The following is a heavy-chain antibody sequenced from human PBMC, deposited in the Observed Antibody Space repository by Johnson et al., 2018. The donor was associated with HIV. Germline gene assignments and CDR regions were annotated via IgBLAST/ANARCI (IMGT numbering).Heavy chain of an antibody. J-gene: IGHJ3*02. CDR2: FYRNGGSP. CDR1: GFTLDEYD. CDR3: ARDPTTQNPRLTGDFGAFDI. V-gene: IGHV3-20*04. Sequence: VQLVESGGGVVWPGGSLRLSCAASGFTLDEYDMSWVRQVPGKGLEWVSGFYRNGGSPGYAASVMGRFPISRDHAKNSLYLQMNSLRAEDTALYYCARDPTTQNPRLTGDFGAFDIWGQGTMVTVSS. D-gene: IGHD7-27*01.